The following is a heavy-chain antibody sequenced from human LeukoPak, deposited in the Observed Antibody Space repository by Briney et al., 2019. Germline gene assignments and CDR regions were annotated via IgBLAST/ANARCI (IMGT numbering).Heavy chain of an antibody. V-gene: IGHV4-39*07. J-gene: IGHJ6*02. Sequence: SETLSLTCTVSGGSISSSSYYWGWIRQPPGKGLEWIGSIYYSGSTYYNPSLKSRVTISVDTSKNQFSLKLSSVTAADTAVYYCARSSPQLLGATRGYDYYYGMDVWGQGTTVTVSS. D-gene: IGHD1-26*01. CDR3: ARSSPQLLGATRGYDYYYGMDV. CDR2: IYYSGST. CDR1: GGSISSSSYY.